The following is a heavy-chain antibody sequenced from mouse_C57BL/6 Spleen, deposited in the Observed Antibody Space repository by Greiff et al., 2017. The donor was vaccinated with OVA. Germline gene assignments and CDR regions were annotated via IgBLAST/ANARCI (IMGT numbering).Heavy chain of an antibody. V-gene: IGHV1-15*01. Sequence: VQLPESGAELVRPGASVTLSCKASGYTFTDYEMHWVKQTPVHGLEWIGAIDPETGGTAYNQKFKGKAILTADKSSSTAYMELRSLTSEDSAVYYFTRPGNAMDYWGQGTSVTVSS. J-gene: IGHJ4*01. CDR2: IDPETGGT. CDR1: GYTFTDYE. CDR3: TRPGNAMDY.